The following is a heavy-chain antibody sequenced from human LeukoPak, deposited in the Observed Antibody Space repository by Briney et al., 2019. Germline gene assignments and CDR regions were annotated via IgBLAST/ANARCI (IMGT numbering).Heavy chain of an antibody. CDR2: INNSGGST. CDR1: GFTFSSYA. Sequence: QSGGSLRLSCAASGFTFSSYAVTWVRQAPGKGLEWVSLINNSGGSTYYTDSVKGRFTISRDNSKNALFLEMNSLRAEDTAIYYCAKDLGDQDDYWGQGTLVTVSS. CDR3: AKDLGDQDDY. D-gene: IGHD3-16*01. V-gene: IGHV3-23*01. J-gene: IGHJ4*02.